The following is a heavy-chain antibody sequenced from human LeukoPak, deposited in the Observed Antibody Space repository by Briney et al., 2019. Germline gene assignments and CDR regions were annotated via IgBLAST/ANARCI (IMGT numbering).Heavy chain of an antibody. CDR1: DYSISSGYY. D-gene: IGHD2-15*01. J-gene: IGHJ4*02. CDR3: ARDTRTAQGFDY. CDR2: IFQSGHT. V-gene: IGHV4-38-2*02. Sequence: SETLSLTCTVSDYSISSGYYWGWIRQRPGKGQEWTGSIFQSGHTYYSPSLKSRVTISVDTSNNRFSLSLSAVTAADTAIYYCARDTRTAQGFDYWGQGILVTVSS.